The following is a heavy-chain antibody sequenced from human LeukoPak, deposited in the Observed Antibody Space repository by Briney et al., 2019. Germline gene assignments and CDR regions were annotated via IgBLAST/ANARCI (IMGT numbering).Heavy chain of an antibody. D-gene: IGHD2-2*01. V-gene: IGHV3-7*01. CDR1: GFTFTKYW. CDR3: ARGLDCRSTSCYLDN. J-gene: IGHJ4*02. Sequence: GGSLRLSCAASGFTFTKYWMTWVRQAPGKGLEWVANIKQDGSEKFYVDSVKGRFTISRDNAKNSLDLQISSLGAEDTAVYYCARGLDCRSTSCYLDNWGQGTLVTVSS. CDR2: IKQDGSEK.